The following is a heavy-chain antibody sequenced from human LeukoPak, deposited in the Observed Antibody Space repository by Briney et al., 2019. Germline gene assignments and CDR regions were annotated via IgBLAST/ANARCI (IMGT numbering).Heavy chain of an antibody. D-gene: IGHD1-26*01. Sequence: GASVTVSCKASGYTFTNWYIHWVRQAPGQGPEWMGWINPHSGDTNYAQKFQGRVTMTRDTSITTAYMELSRLRSDDTAVYYCAKWGAENAFDIWGQGTMVTVSS. J-gene: IGHJ3*02. CDR2: INPHSGDT. V-gene: IGHV1-2*02. CDR3: AKWGAENAFDI. CDR1: GYTFTNWY.